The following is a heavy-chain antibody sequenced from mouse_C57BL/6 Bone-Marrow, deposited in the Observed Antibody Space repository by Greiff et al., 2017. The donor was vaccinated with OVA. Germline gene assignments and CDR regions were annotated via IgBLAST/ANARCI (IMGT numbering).Heavy chain of an antibody. J-gene: IGHJ1*03. D-gene: IGHD1-1*01. CDR2: IYPGDGDT. Sequence: QVQLKQSGPELVKPGASVKISCKASGYAFSSSWMNWVKQRPGKGLEWIGRIYPGDGDTNYNGKFKGKATLTADKSSSTAYMQLSSLTSEDSAVYFCARTYYYGSSLSYWYFDVWGTGTTVTVSS. CDR3: ARTYYYGSSLSYWYFDV. CDR1: GYAFSSSW. V-gene: IGHV1-82*01.